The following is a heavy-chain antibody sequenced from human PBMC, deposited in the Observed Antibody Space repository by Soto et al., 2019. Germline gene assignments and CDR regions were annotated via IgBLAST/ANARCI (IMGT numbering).Heavy chain of an antibody. Sequence: GGSLRLSCAASGFTFSNAWMNWVRQAPGKGLEWVGRIESKTDGGTTDYAAPVKGRFTISRDDSKNTLYLQMNSLKTEDTAVYYCTTGPYWGQGTLVTVSS. J-gene: IGHJ4*02. CDR3: TTGPY. V-gene: IGHV3-15*07. CDR1: GFTFSNAW. CDR2: IESKTDGGTT.